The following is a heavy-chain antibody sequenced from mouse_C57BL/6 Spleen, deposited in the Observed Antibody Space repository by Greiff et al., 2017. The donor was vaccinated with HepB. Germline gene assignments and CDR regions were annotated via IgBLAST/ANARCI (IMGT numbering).Heavy chain of an antibody. J-gene: IGHJ1*03. V-gene: IGHV1-4*01. D-gene: IGHD1-1*01. CDR2: INPSSGYT. Sequence: VKLMESGAELARPGASVKMSCKASGYTFTSYTMHWVKQRPGQGLEWIGYINPSSGYTKYNQKFKDKATLTADKSSSTAYMQLSSLTSEGSAVYYCARSDGSIYWYFDVWGTGTTVTVSS. CDR1: GYTFTSYT. CDR3: ARSDGSIYWYFDV.